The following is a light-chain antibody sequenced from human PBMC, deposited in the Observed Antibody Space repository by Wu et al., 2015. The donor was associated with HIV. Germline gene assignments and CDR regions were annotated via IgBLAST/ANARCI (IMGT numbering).Light chain of an antibody. J-gene: IGKJ4*01. Sequence: EIVLTQSPATLSLSPGERATLSCRASQTISTYLAWYQQKPGHPPRLLIYDASNRATGIPARFSGSGSGTVFTLTISSLEPEDFAVYYCQQRTDWPLTFGGGTKVEIK. CDR1: QTISTY. CDR2: DAS. CDR3: QQRTDWPLT. V-gene: IGKV3-11*01.